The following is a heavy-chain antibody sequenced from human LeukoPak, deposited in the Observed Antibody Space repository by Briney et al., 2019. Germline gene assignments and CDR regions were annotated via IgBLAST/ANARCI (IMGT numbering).Heavy chain of an antibody. D-gene: IGHD6-19*01. V-gene: IGHV4-59*01. CDR2: AYYSGSN. J-gene: IGHJ5*02. Sequence: PSETPSLTCHVSGGYITTYYWSWIRQPPGKGLEWIGYAYYSGSNEYNPSLRSRVTMSADASRNQFSLTLSSVTAADTAIYYCATLNIESSSGWFFRSWGQGTLVSVSS. CDR1: GGYITTYY. CDR3: ATLNIESSSGWFFRS.